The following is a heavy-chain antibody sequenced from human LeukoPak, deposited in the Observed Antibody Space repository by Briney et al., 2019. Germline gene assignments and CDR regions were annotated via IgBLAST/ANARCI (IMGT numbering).Heavy chain of an antibody. D-gene: IGHD6-19*01. V-gene: IGHV1-58*02. J-gene: IGHJ6*02. CDR3: ARAYVAGTVYYYYGMDV. CDR2: IVVGSGNT. CDR1: GFTFTTSA. Sequence: EASVKVSCKASGFTFTTSAMQWVRQARGQRLEWIGWIVVGSGNTNYAQKFQERVTMTRDTSISTAYMELSRLRSDDTAVYYCARAYVAGTVYYYYGMDVWGQGTTVTVSS.